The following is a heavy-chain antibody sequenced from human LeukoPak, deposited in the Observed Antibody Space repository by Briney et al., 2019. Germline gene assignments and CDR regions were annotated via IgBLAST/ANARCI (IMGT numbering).Heavy chain of an antibody. D-gene: IGHD2-21*01. CDR3: ARGLYGGGNY. J-gene: IGHJ4*02. V-gene: IGHV4-34*01. CDR2: INHSGST. Sequence: GSLRLSCAASGFTFSSYAMSRIRQPPGKGLEWIGEINHSGSTNYNPSLKSRVTISVDTSKNQFSLKLSSVTAADTAVYYCARGLYGGGNYWGQGTLVTVSS. CDR1: GFTFSSYA.